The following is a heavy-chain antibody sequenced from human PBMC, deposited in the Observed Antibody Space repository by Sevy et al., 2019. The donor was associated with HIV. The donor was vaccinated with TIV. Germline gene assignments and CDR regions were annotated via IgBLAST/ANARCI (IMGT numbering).Heavy chain of an antibody. Sequence: SETLSLTCTVSGASVSVYYWSWIRQSPGKGLEWIAYMHHSGSTNYAPSLKSRVTITVDTSKNQFSLRLMSVTAADTAMYYCARQDIVLGWDDFDIWGKGTMVTVSS. D-gene: IGHD2-21*01. CDR3: ARQDIVLGWDDFDI. J-gene: IGHJ3*02. CDR2: MHHSGST. V-gene: IGHV4-59*02. CDR1: GASVSVYY.